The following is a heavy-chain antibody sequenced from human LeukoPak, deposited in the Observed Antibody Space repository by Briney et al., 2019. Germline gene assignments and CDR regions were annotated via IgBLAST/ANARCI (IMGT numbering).Heavy chain of an antibody. V-gene: IGHV3-23*01. CDR3: AKGSGSYLRGYYFDY. D-gene: IGHD1-26*01. CDR2: ISGSGGST. CDR1: GFTFSSYA. Sequence: GGSLSLSCAASGFTFSSYAMSWVRQALGKGLEWVSAISGSGGSTYYADSVKGRFTISRDNSKNTLYLQMNSLRAEDTAVYYCAKGSGSYLRGYYFDYWGQGTLVTVSS. J-gene: IGHJ4*02.